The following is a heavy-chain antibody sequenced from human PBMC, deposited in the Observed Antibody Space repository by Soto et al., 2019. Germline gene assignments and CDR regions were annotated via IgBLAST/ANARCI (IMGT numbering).Heavy chain of an antibody. V-gene: IGHV3-23*01. CDR2: ITGTGGST. J-gene: IGHJ3*02. CDR1: GFTFGSHA. CDR3: ARGQCQLLLLSFGI. Sequence: GGSLRLSCAASGFTFGSHAMSWVRQAPGKGLEWVATITGTGGSTYYADFVKCRFTISRDNSKNTLYLQMNSLIAEDTAVYYCARGQCQLLLLSFGIWGQGTMV. D-gene: IGHD2-21*02.